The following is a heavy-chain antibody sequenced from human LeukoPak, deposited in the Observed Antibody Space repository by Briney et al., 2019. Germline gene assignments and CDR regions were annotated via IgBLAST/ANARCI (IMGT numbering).Heavy chain of an antibody. D-gene: IGHD4-23*01. CDR2: INHSGST. J-gene: IGHJ6*02. V-gene: IGHV4-34*01. CDR1: GGSFSGYY. Sequence: SETLSLTCAVYGGSFSGYYWSWIRQPPGKGLEWIGEINHSGSTNYNPSLKSRVTISVDTSKNQFSLKLSSVTAADTAVYYYARYGDGGNSHSYYYYGMDVWGQGTTVTVSS. CDR3: ARYGDGGNSHSYYYYGMDV.